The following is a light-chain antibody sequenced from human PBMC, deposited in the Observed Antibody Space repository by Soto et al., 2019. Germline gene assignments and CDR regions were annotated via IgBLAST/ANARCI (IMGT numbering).Light chain of an antibody. J-gene: IGKJ2*01. V-gene: IGKV1-5*01. CDR3: QQYNSYLMYT. Sequence: DMQMTQSPSTLSASVGDRVTITGRASQSISSWLAWYQQKPGKAPKLLIYDASSLESGVPSRFSGSGSGTEFTLTISSLQSDDFATYYCQQYNSYLMYTFGQGTKLEIK. CDR2: DAS. CDR1: QSISSW.